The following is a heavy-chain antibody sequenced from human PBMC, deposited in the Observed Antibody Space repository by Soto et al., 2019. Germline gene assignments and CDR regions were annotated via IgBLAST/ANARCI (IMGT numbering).Heavy chain of an antibody. J-gene: IGHJ3*02. CDR3: ARESYYYGGGYAFDI. V-gene: IGHV3-33*01. D-gene: IGHD3-10*01. CDR1: GFTFSSYG. CDR2: IWYDGSNR. Sequence: GGSLRHSCAASGFTFSSYGVHWVRQAPGKGLEWVAVIWYDGSNRYYADSVKGRFTISRDNSKNTLYLQMNSLRAEDTAVYYCARESYYYGGGYAFDIWGQGTMVTVSS.